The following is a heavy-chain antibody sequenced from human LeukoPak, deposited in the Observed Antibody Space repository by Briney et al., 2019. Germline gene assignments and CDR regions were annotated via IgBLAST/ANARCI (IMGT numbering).Heavy chain of an antibody. Sequence: SETLSLTCTVSGRSISSYYWTWIRQPPGKGLEWVGYIYAGANGEYNPFLRSRVTISVDTSKNQFSLNLNSATAADTAVYYCARGGLYANIRYDYWGQGALVTVSS. CDR2: IYAGANG. J-gene: IGHJ4*02. V-gene: IGHV4-4*09. CDR1: GRSISSYY. CDR3: ARGGLYANIRYDY. D-gene: IGHD3-16*01.